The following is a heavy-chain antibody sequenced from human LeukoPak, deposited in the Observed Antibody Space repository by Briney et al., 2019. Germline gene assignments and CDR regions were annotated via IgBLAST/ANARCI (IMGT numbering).Heavy chain of an antibody. V-gene: IGHV5-51*01. CDR2: IYPGDSDT. CDR3: ARLLSHGYGPNRYFDY. D-gene: IGHD5-18*01. CDR1: GYKFTNYW. J-gene: IGHJ4*02. Sequence: GESLKISCKGPGYKFTNYWIGWVRQMPGKGLEWMGIIYPGDSDTRYNPSFQGQVTISADRSFSTAYLQWSSLKASDTAIYYCARLLSHGYGPNRYFDYWGQGTLVTVSS.